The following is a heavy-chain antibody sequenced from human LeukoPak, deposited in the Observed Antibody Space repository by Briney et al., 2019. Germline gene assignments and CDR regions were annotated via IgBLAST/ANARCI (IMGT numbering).Heavy chain of an antibody. J-gene: IGHJ1*01. CDR3: ARVRESSSWSERYFDL. V-gene: IGHV3-66*01. D-gene: IGHD6-13*01. CDR2: IYSGGST. Sequence: GGSLRLSCAASGFTVSSFYMTWVRQAPGKGLEWVSVIYSGGSTFYADSVRGRFTISRDNSKNTLYLHINSLRAADTAVYYCARVRESSSWSERYFDLWGQGTLVTVSS. CDR1: GFTVSSFY.